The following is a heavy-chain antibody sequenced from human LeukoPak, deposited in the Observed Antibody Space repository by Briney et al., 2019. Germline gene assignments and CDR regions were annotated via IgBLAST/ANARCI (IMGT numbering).Heavy chain of an antibody. CDR3: ARAAAGTWGY. V-gene: IGHV3-30*04. J-gene: IGHJ4*02. CDR2: ISYDGSNE. Sequence: PGGSLRLSCAASGFTFSSYVMHWVRQAPGKGLEWVAIISYDGSNEYYADSVKGRFTISRDNAKNSLYLQMNSLRAEDTAVYYCARAAAGTWGYWGQGTLVTVSS. D-gene: IGHD6-13*01. CDR1: GFTFSSYV.